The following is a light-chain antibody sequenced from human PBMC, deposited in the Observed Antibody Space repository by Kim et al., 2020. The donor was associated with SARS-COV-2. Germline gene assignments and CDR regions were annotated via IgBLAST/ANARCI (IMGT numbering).Light chain of an antibody. Sequence: DIQLTQSPSFLSASVGDRVTITCRASQGISSYLAWYQQKPGKAPKLLIYAASTLQSGVPSRFSGSGSGTEFTLTISSLQPEDFATYYCQQLNIYPRLTFSGGTKVDIK. V-gene: IGKV1-9*01. J-gene: IGKJ4*01. CDR3: QQLNIYPRLT. CDR2: AAS. CDR1: QGISSY.